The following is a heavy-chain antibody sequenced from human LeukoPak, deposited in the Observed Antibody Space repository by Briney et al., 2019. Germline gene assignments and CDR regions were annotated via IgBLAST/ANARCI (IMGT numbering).Heavy chain of an antibody. J-gene: IGHJ5*01. Sequence: SQTLSLTCSVSGVSIISGAYSWTWIRQPPGMGLDWIGYIYQSGSTYYNPSLKSRVTISVDRSRQQISLRLSSMTAADTAIYYCARVSLPYYGSGISGWFDSWGQGTLVTVSS. D-gene: IGHD3-10*01. CDR3: ARVSLPYYGSGISGWFDS. V-gene: IGHV4-30-2*01. CDR2: IYQSGST. CDR1: GVSIISGAYS.